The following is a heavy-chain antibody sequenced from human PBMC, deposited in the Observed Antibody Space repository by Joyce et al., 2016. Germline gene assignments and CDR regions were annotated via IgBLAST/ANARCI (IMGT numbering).Heavy chain of an antibody. CDR1: GLTFSTSA. Sequence: QMQLVQSGPEVKKPGTSVKVSCKASGLTFSTSAAQWVRQARGQRLEWIGWIVVDTGKTDYARQFQERVTITRDMSTRTVYMEVSGLRFDDTAVYYCGAQKGPGSFYGMDVWGQGTMVTVSS. CDR2: IVVDTGKT. V-gene: IGHV1-58*01. CDR3: GAQKGPGSFYGMDV. J-gene: IGHJ6*01. D-gene: IGHD3-10*01.